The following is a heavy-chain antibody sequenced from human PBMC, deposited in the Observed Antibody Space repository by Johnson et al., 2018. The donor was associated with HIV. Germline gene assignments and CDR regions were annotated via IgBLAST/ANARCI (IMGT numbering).Heavy chain of an antibody. CDR3: AKVMGYIYGLYFDAFDI. V-gene: IGHV3-66*02. J-gene: IGHJ3*02. CDR1: GFTVSSNY. Sequence: VQLVESGGGVVQPGGSLRLSCAASGFTVSSNYMSWVRQAPGKGLEWVSVIYSGGSTYYADSVRGRFIISRDNSKNTLYLQMNSLRAEDTAVYYCAKVMGYIYGLYFDAFDIWGQGTMVTVSS. D-gene: IGHD5-18*01. CDR2: IYSGGST.